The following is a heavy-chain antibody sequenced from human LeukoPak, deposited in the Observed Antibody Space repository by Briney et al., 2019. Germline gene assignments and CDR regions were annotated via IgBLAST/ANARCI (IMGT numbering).Heavy chain of an antibody. D-gene: IGHD3/OR15-3a*01. CDR3: ARDRDWVFDY. CDR1: GGSFSGYY. Sequence: SETLSLTCAVYGGSFSGYYWSWIRQPAGKGLEWIGRIYTSGSTNYNPSLKSRVTMSVDTSKNQFSLKLSSVTAADTAVYYCARDRDWVFDYWGQGTLVTVSS. J-gene: IGHJ4*02. CDR2: IYTSGST. V-gene: IGHV4-4*07.